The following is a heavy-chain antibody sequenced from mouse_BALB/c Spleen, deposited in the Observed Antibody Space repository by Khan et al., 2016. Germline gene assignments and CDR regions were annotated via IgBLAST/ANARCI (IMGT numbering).Heavy chain of an antibody. CDR1: GFSLTSYG. J-gene: IGHJ4*01. D-gene: IGHD1-1*01. Sequence: QVQLKQSGPGLVQPSQSLSITCTVSGFSLTSYGVHWVRQSPGKGLEWLGVIWRGGSTDYNAAFMSRLSITKDNSKSQVFLKMNSLQTDDTAMYYCARNYYGSSLYAMDYWGQGTSVTVSS. CDR2: IWRGGST. CDR3: ARNYYGSSLYAMDY. V-gene: IGHV2-5*01.